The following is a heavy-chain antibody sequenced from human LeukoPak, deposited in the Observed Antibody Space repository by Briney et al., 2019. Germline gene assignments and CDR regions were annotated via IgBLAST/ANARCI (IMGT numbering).Heavy chain of an antibody. CDR2: IYYSGST. D-gene: IGHD3-16*02. V-gene: IGHV4-39*07. CDR1: GGSISSSSYY. CDR3: AVGGVIPEYYFDY. J-gene: IGHJ4*02. Sequence: SETLSLTCTVSGGSISSSSYYWCWIRQPTGKGLEWIGSIYYSGSTYYNPSLKSRVTISVDTSKNQFSLKLSSVTAADTAVYYCAVGGVIPEYYFDYWGQGTLVTVSS.